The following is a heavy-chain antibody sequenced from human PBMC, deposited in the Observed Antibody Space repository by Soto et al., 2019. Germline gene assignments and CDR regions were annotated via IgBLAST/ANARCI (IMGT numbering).Heavy chain of an antibody. Sequence: QVQLVQSGAEVKKPGASVKVSCKASGYTFTSYGISWVRQAPGQGLEWRGWISAYNGNTNYAQQLQGRVTITTDTSTSTNYLEVVSMRSADTALYYCARVPCTGPRCDGGVGCEGRSYWGKSTLV. CDR1: GYTFTSYG. V-gene: IGHV1-18*01. CDR3: ARVPCTGPRCDGGVGCEGRSY. D-gene: IGHD2-8*02. CDR2: ISAYNGNT. J-gene: IGHJ1*01.